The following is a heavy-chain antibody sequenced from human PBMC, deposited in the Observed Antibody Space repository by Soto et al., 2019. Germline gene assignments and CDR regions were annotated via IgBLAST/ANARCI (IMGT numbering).Heavy chain of an antibody. D-gene: IGHD3-16*01. CDR3: ARVPIWGGQLGPFDY. CDR1: GFTFSSYA. Sequence: GGSLRLSCAASGFTFSSYAMHWVRQAPGKGLEWVAVISYDGSNKYYADSVKGRFTISRDNSKNTLYLQMNSLRAEDTAVYYCARVPIWGGQLGPFDYWGQGTLVTVSS. CDR2: ISYDGSNK. J-gene: IGHJ4*02. V-gene: IGHV3-30-3*01.